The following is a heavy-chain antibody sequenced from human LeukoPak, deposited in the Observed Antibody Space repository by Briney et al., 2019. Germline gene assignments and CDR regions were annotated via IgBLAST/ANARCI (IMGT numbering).Heavy chain of an antibody. D-gene: IGHD3-22*01. CDR2: ISGSGGST. CDR1: GFTFSSYA. J-gene: IGHJ4*02. V-gene: IGHV3-23*01. CDR3: AKVFMHYDSSGNFDY. Sequence: GGSLRLSCAASGFTFSSYAMSWVRQAPGKGLEWVSAISGSGGSTYYADSVKGRFTISRDNSKNTLYLQVNSLRAEDTAVYYCAKVFMHYDSSGNFDYWGQGTLVTVSS.